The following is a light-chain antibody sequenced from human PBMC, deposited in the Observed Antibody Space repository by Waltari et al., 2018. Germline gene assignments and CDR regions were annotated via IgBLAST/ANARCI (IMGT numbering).Light chain of an antibody. CDR1: TGHTTHV. J-gene: IGLJ3*02. CDR3: QAGGDGIWV. Sequence: QLVLPQSPSASAPPGASANLTSTLSTGHTTHVLACLQQQPENGPRYLMNVNSDGSHNTGVGIPDRYSGSRSGAERSLSSARLQPEGEANNGWQAGGDGIWVFGGGTRLTV. V-gene: IGLV4-69*01. CDR2: VNSDGSH.